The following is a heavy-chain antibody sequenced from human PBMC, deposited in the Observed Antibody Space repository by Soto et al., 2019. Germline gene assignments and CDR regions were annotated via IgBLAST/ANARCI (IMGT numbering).Heavy chain of an antibody. CDR3: ARTNYRYSGNFPFDS. CDR1: GFTFKNYN. D-gene: IGHD5-12*01. V-gene: IGHV3-33*01. Sequence: VGSLRLSCAGSGFTFKNYNMHWVRQAPGKGLEWVALIWYDGSDKFYGDSVKGRFTISRDNSNNTLYLLMNSLRDEDTGVYFCARTNYRYSGNFPFDSWGQGT. CDR2: IWYDGSDK. J-gene: IGHJ4*02.